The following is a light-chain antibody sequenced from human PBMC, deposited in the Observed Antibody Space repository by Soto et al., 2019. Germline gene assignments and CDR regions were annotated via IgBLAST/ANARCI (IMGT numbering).Light chain of an antibody. Sequence: DIQMTQSPSTLSASVGDSVTVTCRASQPIGTSLNWYQHKPGQAPKVLIYDVFTLQSGVPSRFSGSGSGTFFTLTISSLQPEDFATYYCQQSYTTPLTFGGGTKVDIK. CDR3: QQSYTTPLT. J-gene: IGKJ4*01. CDR1: QPIGTS. CDR2: DVF. V-gene: IGKV1-39*01.